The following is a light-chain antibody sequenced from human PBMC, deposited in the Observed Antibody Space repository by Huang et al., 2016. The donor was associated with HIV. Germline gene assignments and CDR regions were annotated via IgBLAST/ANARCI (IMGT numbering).Light chain of an antibody. CDR3: QQYNNWPPYT. J-gene: IGKJ2*01. CDR1: QSVSRH. CDR2: GAS. Sequence: EIVMTQSPATLSVSPGERATPSCRASQSVSRHLAWYQQKPGQAPRLLIYGASTRATGIPARFSGSGSGTEFTLTISSLQSEDFAVYYCQQYNNWPPYTFGQGTKLEIK. V-gene: IGKV3-15*01.